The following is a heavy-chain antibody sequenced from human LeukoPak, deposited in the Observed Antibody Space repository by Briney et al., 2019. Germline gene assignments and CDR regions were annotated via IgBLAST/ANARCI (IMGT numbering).Heavy chain of an antibody. J-gene: IGHJ4*02. V-gene: IGHV5-51*01. D-gene: IGHD3-22*01. CDR3: ARPAYYYDGSGYYFDY. CDR1: GYSFISYW. CDR2: IYAGDSDT. Sequence: GESLKISCKGSGYSFISYWIGWVRQMPGKGLEWMGIIYAGDSDTRYSPSFQGQVTISADKSITTAYLQWSSLKASDTAMYYCARPAYYYDGSGYYFDYWGQGTLVTVSS.